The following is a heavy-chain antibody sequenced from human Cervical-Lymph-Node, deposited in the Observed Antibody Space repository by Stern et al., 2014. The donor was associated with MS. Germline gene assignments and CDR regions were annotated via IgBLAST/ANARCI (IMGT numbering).Heavy chain of an antibody. CDR1: GGSISNNNW. D-gene: IGHD5-12*01. J-gene: IGHJ4*02. CDR3: ARVNSGYNWFDF. V-gene: IGHV4-4*02. Sequence: QMQLQESGPGLVKPSGTLSLTCAVSGGSISNNNWWGWVRQTPGLGLEWIGEIYHSATTNFSPSFKSRVTMSVDKSKNQFSLELKSVTAADTALYYCARVNSGYNWFDFWGQGTLVTVSS. CDR2: IYHSATT.